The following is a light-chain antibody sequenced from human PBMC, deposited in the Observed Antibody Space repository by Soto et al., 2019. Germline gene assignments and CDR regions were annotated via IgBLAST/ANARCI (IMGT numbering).Light chain of an antibody. CDR3: QQFGSSSWT. CDR2: GAS. J-gene: IGKJ1*01. V-gene: IGKV3-20*01. Sequence: ESVLTQSPGTLSLSPGEKATLSCRARQSVSSSYLAWYQQKPGQAPRLLIYGASSRAPGIPDRFSGSGSGTAVTLTVSRLEPEYLAVYYCQQFGSSSWTFGQGTKEEI. CDR1: QSVSSSY.